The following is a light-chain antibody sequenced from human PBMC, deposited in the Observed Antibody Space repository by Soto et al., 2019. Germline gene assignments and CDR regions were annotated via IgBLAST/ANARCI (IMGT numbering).Light chain of an antibody. CDR3: SSYTSSSTQVV. Sequence: QSVLTQPASVSGSPGQSITISCTGTSSDVGGYNYVSWYQQHPGQATKLMIYDVSTRPSGVSNRFAVSKSGNTASLTISGLQAEDEAEYYCSSYTSSSTQVVFGGGTKLTVL. CDR1: SSDVGGYNY. CDR2: DVS. V-gene: IGLV2-14*01. J-gene: IGLJ2*01.